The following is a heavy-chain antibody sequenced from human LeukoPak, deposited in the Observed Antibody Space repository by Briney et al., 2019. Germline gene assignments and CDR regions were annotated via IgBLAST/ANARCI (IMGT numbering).Heavy chain of an antibody. J-gene: IGHJ6*03. V-gene: IGHV1-8*01. CDR2: MNPNSGNT. D-gene: IGHD3-3*01. CDR1: GYTFTSYD. CDR3: ARGAATGYDFNYYYYYMDV. Sequence: ASVKVSCKASGYTFTSYDINWVRQATGQGLEWMGWMNPNSGNTGYAQKFQGRVTMTRNTSISTAYMELSSLRSEDTAVYYCARGAATGYDFNYYYYYMDVRGKGTTVTVSS.